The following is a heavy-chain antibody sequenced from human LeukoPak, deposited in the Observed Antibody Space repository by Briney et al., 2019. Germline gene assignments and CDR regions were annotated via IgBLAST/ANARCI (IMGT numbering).Heavy chain of an antibody. Sequence: PSETLSLTCAVYGGSFSGYYWSWIRQPPGKGLEWIGYFYYSGSTNYNPSLKSRVTISVDTSKNQFSLKLSSVTAADTAVYYCARGDMVRGITPPHFDYWGQGTLVTVSS. V-gene: IGHV4-59*01. CDR2: FYYSGST. J-gene: IGHJ4*02. CDR1: GGSFSGYY. CDR3: ARGDMVRGITPPHFDY. D-gene: IGHD3-10*01.